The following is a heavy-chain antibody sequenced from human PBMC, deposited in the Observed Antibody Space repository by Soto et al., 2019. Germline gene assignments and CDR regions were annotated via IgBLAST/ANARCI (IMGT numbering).Heavy chain of an antibody. Sequence: EVHLLESGGGLVQPGGSLRLSCAASGFTFSSYAMSWVRQAPGKGLGWVSTISNSGDITYNADSVKGRFTISRDNSKNTLYLQMNSLRAEDTAVYYCARDSGNFPWYFDYWGQGTLVTVSS. V-gene: IGHV3-23*01. CDR1: GFTFSSYA. CDR3: ARDSGNFPWYFDY. CDR2: ISNSGDIT. J-gene: IGHJ4*02. D-gene: IGHD1-26*01.